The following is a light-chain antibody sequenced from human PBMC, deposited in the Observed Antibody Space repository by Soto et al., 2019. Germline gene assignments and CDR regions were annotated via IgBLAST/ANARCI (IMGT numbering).Light chain of an antibody. CDR1: QSVSDN. J-gene: IGKJ1*01. Sequence: EIVMTQSPATLSVSPGERATLSCRASQSVSDNLAWYQQKPGQAPRLLVSGATVRATGIPARFSGRGSGTEFTLTISSLQSEDFAVYYCQHYDKWPRTFGQGTKVEIK. CDR2: GAT. CDR3: QHYDKWPRT. V-gene: IGKV3-15*01.